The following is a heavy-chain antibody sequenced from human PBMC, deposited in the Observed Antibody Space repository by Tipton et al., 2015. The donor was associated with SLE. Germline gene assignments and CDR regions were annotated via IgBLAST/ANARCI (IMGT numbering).Heavy chain of an antibody. Sequence: GLVKPSQTLSLTCAISGDSVSSNSAAWNWIRQSPSRGLEWLGRTYYRSKWYNDYAVSVKSRITINPDTSKNQFSLKLSSVTAADTAVYYCARRIYCSSTSCYFDAFDIWGQGTMVTVSS. CDR2: TYYRSKWYN. J-gene: IGHJ3*02. D-gene: IGHD2-2*01. CDR3: ARRIYCSSTSCYFDAFDI. CDR1: GDSVSSNSAA. V-gene: IGHV6-1*01.